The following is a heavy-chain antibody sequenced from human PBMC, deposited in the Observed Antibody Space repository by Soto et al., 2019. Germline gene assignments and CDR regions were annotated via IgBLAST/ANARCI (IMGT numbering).Heavy chain of an antibody. J-gene: IGHJ4*02. V-gene: IGHV3-30*18. CDR2: ISYDGSNK. CDR3: AKRLAENLPPR. Sequence: QVQLVESGGGVVQPGRSLRLSCAASGFTFSSYGMHWVRQAPGKGLEWVAVISYDGSNKYYADSVKGRFTISRDNSKNPLYLQMNSLRAEDTAVYYCAKRLAENLPPRWGQGTLVTVSS. CDR1: GFTFSSYG.